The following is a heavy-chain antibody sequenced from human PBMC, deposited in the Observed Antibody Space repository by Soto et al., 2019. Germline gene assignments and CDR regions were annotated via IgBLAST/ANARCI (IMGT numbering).Heavy chain of an antibody. CDR1: GYTFTSYA. CDR2: INAGNVNT. D-gene: IGHD3-3*01. J-gene: IGHJ4*02. V-gene: IGHV1-3*01. CDR3: ARFGTIFGVVHRFDY. Sequence: QVQLVQSGAEVKKPGAPVKVSCKASGYTFTSYAMHWVRQAPGQRLEWMGWINAGNVNTKYSQKVQDRVTITRATPARTAYMELSSLRSGDTAVYYCARFGTIFGVVHRFDYWGQGSLVTVSS.